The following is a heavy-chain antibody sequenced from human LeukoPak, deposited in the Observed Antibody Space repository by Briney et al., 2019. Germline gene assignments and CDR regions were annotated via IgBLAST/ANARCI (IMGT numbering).Heavy chain of an antibody. Sequence: SETLSLTCTVSGGSISSYFWSWIRQPAGKGLEWIGRISSGGSTNYSPSLKSRVTMSVDTSKKQFSLRLSSVTAADTAVYYCARGGLSMGARQRHFDYWGQGTLVTVSS. CDR1: GGSISSYF. CDR3: ARGGLSMGARQRHFDY. J-gene: IGHJ4*02. CDR2: ISSGGST. V-gene: IGHV4-4*07. D-gene: IGHD6-6*01.